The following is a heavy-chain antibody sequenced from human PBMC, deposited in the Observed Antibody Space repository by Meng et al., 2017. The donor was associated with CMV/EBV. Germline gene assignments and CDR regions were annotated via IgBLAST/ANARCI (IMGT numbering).Heavy chain of an antibody. J-gene: IGHJ6*02. Sequence: GGSLRLSCAASGFTVSGNYMSWVRQAPGKGLEWVSVVFGGASTYYADSVKGRFTISRDNSKNMLYLQMNSLRAEDTAVYYCARNMVYYYYGMDVWGQGTTVTVSS. V-gene: IGHV3-66*02. CDR3: ARNMVYYYYGMDV. CDR1: GFTVSGNY. CDR2: VFGGAST. D-gene: IGHD3-10*01.